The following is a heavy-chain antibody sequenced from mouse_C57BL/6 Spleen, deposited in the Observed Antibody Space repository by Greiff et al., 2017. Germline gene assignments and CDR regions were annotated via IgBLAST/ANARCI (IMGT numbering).Heavy chain of an antibody. CDR3: ARLKGTYYSNYY. D-gene: IGHD2-5*01. CDR1: GYTFTSYW. CDR2: IHPNSGST. Sequence: VQGVESGAELVKPGASVTLSCKASGYTFTSYWMHWVKQRPGQGLEWIGMIHPNSGSTNYNEKFKSKATLTVDKSSSTAYMQLSSLTSEDSAVXYCARLKGTYYSNYYWGQGTTLTVSS. J-gene: IGHJ2*01. V-gene: IGHV1-64*01.